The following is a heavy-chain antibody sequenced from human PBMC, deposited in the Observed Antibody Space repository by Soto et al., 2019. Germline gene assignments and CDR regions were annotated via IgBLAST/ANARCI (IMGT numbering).Heavy chain of an antibody. CDR3: ARERGMGGYDFWSGYLPPDYYGMDV. J-gene: IGHJ6*02. Sequence: GASVKVSFKASGGTFSSYAISWVRQAPGQGLEWMGGIIPIFGTANYAQKFQGRVTITADKSTSTAYMELSSLRSEDTAVYYCARERGMGGYDFWSGYLPPDYYGMDVWGQGTTVTVSS. CDR1: GGTFSSYA. CDR2: IIPIFGTA. V-gene: IGHV1-69*06. D-gene: IGHD3-3*01.